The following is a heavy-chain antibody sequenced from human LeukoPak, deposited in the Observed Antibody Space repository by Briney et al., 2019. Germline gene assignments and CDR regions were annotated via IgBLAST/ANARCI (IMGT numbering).Heavy chain of an antibody. CDR3: ARVKATRPHHFDR. V-gene: IGHV4-61*02. CDR2: VYTSGST. J-gene: IGHJ4*02. D-gene: IGHD1-1*01. CDR1: GGSISSGSYY. Sequence: SETLSLTCTVPGGSISSGSYYWSWIRQPAGKGLEWIGRVYTSGSTNYNPSLKSRVTISVDTSKNQFSLNLSSVTAADTAVYYCARVKATRPHHFDRWGQGTLVTVSS.